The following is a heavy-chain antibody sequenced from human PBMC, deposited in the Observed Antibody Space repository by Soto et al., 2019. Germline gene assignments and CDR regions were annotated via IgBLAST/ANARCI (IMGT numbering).Heavy chain of an antibody. J-gene: IGHJ6*03. D-gene: IGHD4-4*01. CDR2: ISGSGGST. CDR1: GFTFSSYA. V-gene: IGHV3-23*01. Sequence: GGSLRLSCAASGFTFSSYAMSWVRQAPGKGLEWVSAISGSGGSTYYADSVKGRFTISRDNSKNTLYLQMNSLRAEDTAVYYCAKHDYSNRFYYYYMDVWGKGTTVTVSS. CDR3: AKHDYSNRFYYYYMDV.